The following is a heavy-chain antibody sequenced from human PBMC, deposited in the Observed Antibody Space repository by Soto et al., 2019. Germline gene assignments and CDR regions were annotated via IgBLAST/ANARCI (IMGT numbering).Heavy chain of an antibody. CDR3: ASHGRWLQLQPLGY. V-gene: IGHV1-69*13. Sequence: SVKVSCKASGGTFSSYAISWVRQAPGQGLEWVGGIIPIFGTANYAQKFQGRVTITADESTSTAYMELSSLRSEDTAVYYCASHGRWLQLQPLGYWGQGTLVTVSS. CDR1: GGTFSSYA. J-gene: IGHJ4*02. D-gene: IGHD5-12*01. CDR2: IIPIFGTA.